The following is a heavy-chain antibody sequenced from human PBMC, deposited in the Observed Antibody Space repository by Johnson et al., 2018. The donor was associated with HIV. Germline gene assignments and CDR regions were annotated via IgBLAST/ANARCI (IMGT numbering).Heavy chain of an antibody. CDR3: AKSGFSGSYQGAYDI. CDR1: GFTFSSYA. Sequence: QVQLVESGGGVVQPGRSLRLSCAASGFTFSSYAMNWVRQAPGKGLEWVALMSYDGSNKFYADSLKGRFTISRDNSKNTLYLQMNSLRAEDTAVYYCAKSGFSGSYQGAYDIWGQGTMVTVSS. J-gene: IGHJ3*02. CDR2: MSYDGSNK. D-gene: IGHD1-26*01. V-gene: IGHV3-30*04.